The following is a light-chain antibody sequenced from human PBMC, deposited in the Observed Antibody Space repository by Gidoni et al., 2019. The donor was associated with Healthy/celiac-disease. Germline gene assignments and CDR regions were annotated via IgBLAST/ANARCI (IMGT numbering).Light chain of an antibody. Sequence: IVLTRSPGTLSLSPGERATLSCRASQSVSSSYLAWYQQKPGQAPRLLIYGASNRATGIPDRCSGSGSGTDCTLTISRLEPEDFAVYYCQQYGSSPLTFGGGTKVEIK. CDR2: GAS. V-gene: IGKV3-20*01. CDR1: QSVSSSY. CDR3: QQYGSSPLT. J-gene: IGKJ4*01.